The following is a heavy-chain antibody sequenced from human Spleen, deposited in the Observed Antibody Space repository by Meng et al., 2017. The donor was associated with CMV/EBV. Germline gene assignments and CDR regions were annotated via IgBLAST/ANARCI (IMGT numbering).Heavy chain of an antibody. Sequence: ASVKVSCKASGYTFTDYYMHWVRQAPGQGLEWMGWINPNSGGTNYAQKFQGRVTRTRDTSITTAYMELSRLRSDDTAVYYCARWAATNDAFDIWGQGTMVTVSS. CDR2: INPNSGGT. V-gene: IGHV1-2*02. D-gene: IGHD2-15*01. J-gene: IGHJ3*02. CDR3: ARWAATNDAFDI. CDR1: GYTFTDYY.